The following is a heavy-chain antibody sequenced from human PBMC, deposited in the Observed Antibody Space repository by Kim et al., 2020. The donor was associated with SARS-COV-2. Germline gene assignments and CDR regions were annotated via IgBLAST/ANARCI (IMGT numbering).Heavy chain of an antibody. V-gene: IGHV4-39*01. CDR2: IYYSGGT. D-gene: IGHD5-18*01. CDR1: GGSISSSSYY. CDR3: ARQRIGSFGADY. J-gene: IGHJ4*02. Sequence: SETLSLTCTVSGGSISSSSYYWGWIRQPPGKGLEWIGSIYYSGGTWYNPSLKSRLTISVDTSKNQFSLKVTSVTAAYTALYYCARQRIGSFGADYWGQGTLVTVSS.